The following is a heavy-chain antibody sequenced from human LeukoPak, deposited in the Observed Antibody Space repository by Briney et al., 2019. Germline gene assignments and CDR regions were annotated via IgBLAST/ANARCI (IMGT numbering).Heavy chain of an antibody. CDR1: VDSVSSNSAA. V-gene: IGHV6-1*01. Sequence: SQTLSLTCAISVDSVSSNSAAWNWIRQSPSRGLEWLGRTYYKCKCYNDYAVSVKSRITLNPDTYKNQYSLQLNAVSPEDTAVYYCARWRDTGTNCWFDPWGQGTLVTVSS. D-gene: IGHD1-1*01. CDR3: ARWRDTGTNCWFDP. J-gene: IGHJ5*02. CDR2: TYYKCKCYN.